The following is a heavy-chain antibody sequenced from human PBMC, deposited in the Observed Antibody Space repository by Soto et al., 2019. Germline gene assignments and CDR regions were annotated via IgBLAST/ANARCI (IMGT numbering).Heavy chain of an antibody. Sequence: PGGSLRLSCAVSGFIFSNYAMTWVRQPPGKGLEWVSSISGGDGDNTYYGDSMKGRFTISRDNAKNSLYLEMNSLRAEDTAVYYCARESEDLTSNFDYWGQGTLVTVSS. J-gene: IGHJ4*02. V-gene: IGHV3-21*06. CDR2: ISGGDGDNT. CDR3: ARESEDLTSNFDY. CDR1: GFIFSNYA.